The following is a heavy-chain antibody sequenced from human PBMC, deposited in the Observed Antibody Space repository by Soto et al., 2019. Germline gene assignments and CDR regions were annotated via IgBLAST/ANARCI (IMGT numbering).Heavy chain of an antibody. D-gene: IGHD1-1*01. V-gene: IGHV1-8*01. CDR3: VRGWGVNDSYPDPVTWS. CDR1: GYTFSNYD. CDR2: MNPNSDHT. Sequence: QVHLVQSGAEVKKPGASVKVSCKASGYTFSNYDINWVRQATGQGLEWMGWMNPNSDHTGYAQKCQGRVTMTRNTSISTAYMDLRGLSSEGTAVYSSVRGWGVNDSYPDPVTWSWSTGVTV. J-gene: IGHJ6*03.